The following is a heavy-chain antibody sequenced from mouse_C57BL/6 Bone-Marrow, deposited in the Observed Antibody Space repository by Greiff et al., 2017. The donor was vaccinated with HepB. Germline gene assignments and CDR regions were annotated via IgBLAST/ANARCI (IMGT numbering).Heavy chain of an antibody. V-gene: IGHV1-64*01. CDR1: GYTFTSYW. CDR2: IHPNSGST. CDR3: ARAGLLPFAY. Sequence: QVQLQQPGAELVKPGASVKLSCKASGYTFTSYWMHWVKHRPGQGLEWIGMIHPNSGSTNYNEKFKSKATLTVDKSSSTAYMQLSSLTSEDSAVYYCARAGLLPFAYWGQGTLVTVSA. J-gene: IGHJ3*01. D-gene: IGHD2-3*01.